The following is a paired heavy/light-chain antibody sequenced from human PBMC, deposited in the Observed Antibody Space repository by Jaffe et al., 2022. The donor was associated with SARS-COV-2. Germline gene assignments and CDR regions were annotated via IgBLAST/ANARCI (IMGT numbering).Heavy chain of an antibody. J-gene: IGHJ4*02. D-gene: IGHD3-22*01. CDR1: GFTFSSYG. Sequence: QVQLVESGGGVVQPGNSLRLSCAASGFTFSSYGMHWVRQAPGKGLEWVAVVSHDGSSKYYADSVKGRFTISRDNSKNTLHLQMNSLRTDDTALYYCAKEIYYDSSAFYDYWGQGTLVTVSS. CDR2: VSHDGSSK. CDR3: AKEIYYDSSAFYDY. V-gene: IGHV3-30*18.
Light chain of an antibody. CDR1: QAISNY. J-gene: IGKJ3*01. Sequence: DIQMTQSPSSLSASVGDRVTITCRASQAISNYLAWFQQKPGKAPKSLIYAASSLQSGVPSKFSGSGSGTEFTLTIRSLQPEDLATYYCQQYKTYPFTFGPGTKVEIK. V-gene: IGKV1-16*02. CDR3: QQYKTYPFT. CDR2: AAS.